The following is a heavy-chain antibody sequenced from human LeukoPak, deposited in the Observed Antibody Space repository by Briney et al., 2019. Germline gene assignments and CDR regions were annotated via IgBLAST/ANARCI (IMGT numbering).Heavy chain of an antibody. D-gene: IGHD4-17*01. CDR2: IYYSGST. CDR3: ARYDYGDHFDAFDI. J-gene: IGHJ3*02. CDR1: GGSISSGGYY. V-gene: IGHV4-31*03. Sequence: PSETLSLTCTVSGGSISSGGYYWSWIRQHPGKGLEWIGYIYYSGSTYYNPSLKSRVTISVDTSKNQFSLKLSSVTAADTAVYYCARYDYGDHFDAFDIWGQGTMVTVSS.